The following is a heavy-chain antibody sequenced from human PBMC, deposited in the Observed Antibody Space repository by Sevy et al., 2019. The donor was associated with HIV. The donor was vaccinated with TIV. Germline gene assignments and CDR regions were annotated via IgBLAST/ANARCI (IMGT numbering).Heavy chain of an antibody. J-gene: IGHJ6*03. CDR2: ISYSGST. D-gene: IGHD6-6*01. CDR3: AREGAARGNYYYYYIDV. Sequence: SETLSLTCTVSGGSISSYYWSWIRQPPGRGLEWIGYISYSGSTNYNPSLKSRITISVGTSKNQFSLKLTSVTAADTAVYYCAREGAARGNYYYYYIDVWGKGTTVTVSS. V-gene: IGHV4-59*12. CDR1: GGSISSYY.